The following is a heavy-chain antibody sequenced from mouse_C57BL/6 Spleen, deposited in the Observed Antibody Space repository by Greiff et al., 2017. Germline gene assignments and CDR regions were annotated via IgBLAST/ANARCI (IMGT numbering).Heavy chain of an antibody. CDR2: IDPENGDT. J-gene: IGHJ2*01. CDR1: GFNIKDDY. D-gene: IGHD2-3*01. V-gene: IGHV14-4*01. Sequence: VQLKESGAELVRPGASVKLSCTASGFNIKDDYMHWVEQRPEQGLEWIGWIDPENGDTEYASKFQGKATITADTSSNTAYLQLSSLTSEDTAVYYCTHGCYNYWGQGTPLTVSA. CDR3: THGCYNY.